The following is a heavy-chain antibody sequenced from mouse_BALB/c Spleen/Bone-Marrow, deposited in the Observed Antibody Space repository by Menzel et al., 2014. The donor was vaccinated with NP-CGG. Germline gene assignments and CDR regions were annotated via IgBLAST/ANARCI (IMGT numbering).Heavy chain of an antibody. CDR1: GFTFSDYG. CDR2: ISNLAYSI. CDR3: ARLYGSGYGYAMDY. J-gene: IGHJ4*01. V-gene: IGHV5-15*02. Sequence: EVQRVESGGGLVQPGGSRKLSCAASGFTFSDYGMAWVRQAPGKGPEWVAFISNLAYSICYADTVTGRFTISRENAKNTLYLRMSSLRSEDTAMYYCARLYGSGYGYAMDYWGQGTSVTVSS. D-gene: IGHD1-1*01.